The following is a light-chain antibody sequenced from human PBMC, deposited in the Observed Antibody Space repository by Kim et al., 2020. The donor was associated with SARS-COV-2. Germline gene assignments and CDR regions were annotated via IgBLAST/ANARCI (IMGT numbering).Light chain of an antibody. J-gene: IGKJ3*01. V-gene: IGKV4-1*01. CDR1: WNLFCNPISNNY. Sequence: ATINCTSSWNLFCNPISNNYVAWYQQNPGQPPNLLIYWASTRESGVPDRFSGSGSGTDFTLTITRLQAEDVAVYYCQQYYNTPVTFGPGTKVDIK. CDR2: WAS. CDR3: QQYYNTPVT.